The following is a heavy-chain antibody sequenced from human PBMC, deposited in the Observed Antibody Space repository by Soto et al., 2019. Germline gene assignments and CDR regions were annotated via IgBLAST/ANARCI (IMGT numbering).Heavy chain of an antibody. CDR1: GFTFSSYA. D-gene: IGHD3-10*01. Sequence: QVQLVESGGGVVQPGRSLRLSWAASGFTFSSYAMHWVRQAPGKGLEWVAVISYDGSNKYYADSVKGRFTISRDNSKNTLYLQMNSLRAEETAVYYCATHYYGSGSDYYYYGMDVWGQGPTVTVSS. V-gene: IGHV3-30-3*01. CDR2: ISYDGSNK. J-gene: IGHJ6*02. CDR3: ATHYYGSGSDYYYYGMDV.